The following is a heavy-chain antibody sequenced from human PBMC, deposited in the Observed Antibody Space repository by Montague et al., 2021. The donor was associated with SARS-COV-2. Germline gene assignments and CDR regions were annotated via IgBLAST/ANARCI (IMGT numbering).Heavy chain of an antibody. D-gene: IGHD3-3*01. CDR2: IYSGGSST. V-gene: IGHV3-23*03. CDR1: GFTFSSYA. Sequence: SLRLSCSASGFTFSSYAMSWVRQAPGKGLEWVSVIYSGGSSTYYXDSVKGRFTISRDNSKSTLYLQMNSLRAEDTAVYYCAKDLSGYDFWSGPTTHYYYYGMDVWGQGTTVTVSS. J-gene: IGHJ6*02. CDR3: AKDLSGYDFWSGPTTHYYYYGMDV.